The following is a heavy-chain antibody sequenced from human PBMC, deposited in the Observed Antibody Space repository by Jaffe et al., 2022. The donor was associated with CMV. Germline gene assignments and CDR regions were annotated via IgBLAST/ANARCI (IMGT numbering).Heavy chain of an antibody. J-gene: IGHJ5*02. CDR2: INHSGST. Sequence: QVQLQQWGAGLLKPSETLSLTCAVYGGSFSGYYWSWIRQPPGKGLEWIGEINHSGSTNYNPSLKSRVTISVDTSKNQFSLKLSSVTAADTAVYYCARGRGNYYGSGRYKATMYNWFDPWGQGTLVTVSS. CDR3: ARGRGNYYGSGRYKATMYNWFDP. V-gene: IGHV4-34*01. CDR1: GGSFSGYY. D-gene: IGHD3-10*01.